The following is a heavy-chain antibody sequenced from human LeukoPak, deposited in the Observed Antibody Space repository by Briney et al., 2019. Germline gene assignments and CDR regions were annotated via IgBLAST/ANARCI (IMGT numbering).Heavy chain of an antibody. Sequence: GGSLRLSCGAPGFTFSTYWMHWVRQAPGKGLVWVSGINGDGSGTSNADSVKGRFTISRDNVKNTLSLQMNSLRAEDTAVYYCAREGSGTFAYWGQGTLVTVSS. V-gene: IGHV3-74*01. J-gene: IGHJ4*02. CDR2: INGDGSGT. CDR1: GFTFSTYW. D-gene: IGHD6-25*01. CDR3: AREGSGTFAY.